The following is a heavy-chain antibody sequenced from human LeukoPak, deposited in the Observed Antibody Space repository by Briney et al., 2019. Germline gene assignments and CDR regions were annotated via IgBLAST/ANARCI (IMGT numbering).Heavy chain of an antibody. CDR1: GYTFTSYY. CDR3: ARLGSGSYFSRGYYFDY. V-gene: IGHV1-46*01. Sequence: ASVKVSCKASGYTFTSYYMHWVRQAPGQGLEWMGIINPSGGSTSYAQKFQGRVTMTRDTSKNQFSLKLSSVTAADTAVYYCARLGSGSYFSRGYYFDYWGQGTLVTVSS. CDR2: INPSGGST. D-gene: IGHD1-26*01. J-gene: IGHJ4*02.